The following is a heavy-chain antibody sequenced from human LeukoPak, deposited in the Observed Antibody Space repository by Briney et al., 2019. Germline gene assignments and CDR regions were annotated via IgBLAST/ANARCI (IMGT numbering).Heavy chain of an antibody. J-gene: IGHJ3*02. CDR1: GGSISSSNW. V-gene: IGHV4-4*02. CDR3: ARDRYYDSSGYYPVNDAFDI. D-gene: IGHD3-22*01. CDR2: IYHSGST. Sequence: SETLSLNCAVSGGSISSSNWWSWVRQPPGKGLEWIGEIYHSGSTNYNPSLKSRVTISVDTSKNQFSLKLSSVTAADTAVYYCARDRYYDSSGYYPVNDAFDIWGQGTMVTVSS.